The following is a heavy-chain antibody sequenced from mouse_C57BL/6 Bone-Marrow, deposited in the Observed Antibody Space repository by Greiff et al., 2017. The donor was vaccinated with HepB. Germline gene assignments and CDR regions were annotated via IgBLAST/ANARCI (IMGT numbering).Heavy chain of an antibody. CDR1: GYTFTDYY. V-gene: IGHV1-76*01. CDR3: ARSGTTVYYYAMDY. Sequence: VQLKESGAELVRPGASVKLSCKASGYTFTDYYINWVKQRPGQGLEWIARIYPGSGNTYYNEKFKGKATLTAEKSSSTAYMQLSSLTSEDSAVYFCARSGTTVYYYAMDYWGQGTSVTVSS. CDR2: IYPGSGNT. D-gene: IGHD1-1*01. J-gene: IGHJ4*01.